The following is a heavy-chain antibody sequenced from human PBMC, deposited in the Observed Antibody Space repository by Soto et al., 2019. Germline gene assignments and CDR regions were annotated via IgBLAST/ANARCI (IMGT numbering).Heavy chain of an antibody. Sequence: GSLRLYCAASVFTFSSYAMHWVRQAPGKGLEWVAVISYDGSNKYYADSVKGRFTISRDNSKNTLYLQMNSLRAEDTAVYYCARDERRYSSSSPWNYYYYGMDVWGQGTTVTVSS. CDR1: VFTFSSYA. V-gene: IGHV3-30-3*01. J-gene: IGHJ6*02. D-gene: IGHD6-6*01. CDR3: ARDERRYSSSSPWNYYYYGMDV. CDR2: ISYDGSNK.